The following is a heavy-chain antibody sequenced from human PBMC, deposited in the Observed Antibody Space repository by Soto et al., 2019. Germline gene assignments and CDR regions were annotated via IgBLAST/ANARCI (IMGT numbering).Heavy chain of an antibody. CDR2: ISAYNGNT. D-gene: IGHD3-3*01. Sequence: ASVKVSCKASGYTFTSYGISWVRQAPGQGLEWMGWISAYNGNTNYAQKLQGRVTMTTDTSTSTAYMELRSLRSDDTAVYYCARDLYLYDFWSGFHPWWFDPWGQGTLVTVSP. CDR1: GYTFTSYG. CDR3: ARDLYLYDFWSGFHPWWFDP. V-gene: IGHV1-18*01. J-gene: IGHJ5*02.